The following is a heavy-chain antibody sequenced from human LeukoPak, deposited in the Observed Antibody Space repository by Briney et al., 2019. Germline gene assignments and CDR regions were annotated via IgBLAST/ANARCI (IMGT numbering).Heavy chain of an antibody. Sequence: GGSLRLSCAASGFTFNDAWMNWVRQAPGKGLEWVGRIRSKTGGGTTDYAAPVKGRFTISRDDSKNTLYLQMNSLKTEDTAVYYCTTQRGYWGQGTLVTVSS. CDR3: TTQRGY. CDR2: IRSKTGGGTT. V-gene: IGHV3-15*01. CDR1: GFTFNDAW. J-gene: IGHJ4*02.